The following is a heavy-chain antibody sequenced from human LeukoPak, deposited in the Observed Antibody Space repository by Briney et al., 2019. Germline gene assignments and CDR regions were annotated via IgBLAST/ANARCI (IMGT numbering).Heavy chain of an antibody. CDR3: ARDPSGNPYFFDY. Sequence: ASVKVSCKPSGYSFTSYGISWVRQAPGQGLEWVGWINPYNGKTNYAQKVQRRVTVTTDTSTSTAYMELRSLRFDDTAVYYCARDPSGNPYFFDYWGQGTLVTVSS. J-gene: IGHJ4*02. CDR1: GYSFTSYG. CDR2: INPYNGKT. V-gene: IGHV1-18*01. D-gene: IGHD3-3*01.